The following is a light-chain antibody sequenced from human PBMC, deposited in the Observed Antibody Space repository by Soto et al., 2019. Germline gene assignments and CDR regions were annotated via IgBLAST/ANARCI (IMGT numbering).Light chain of an antibody. CDR3: QYYGTSVFI. V-gene: IGKV3-11*01. J-gene: IGKJ4*01. Sequence: EIVLTQSPATLSLSPGERATLSCRASQSVSRYLGWYQQKPGQAPRLLIYDASNRATGIPARFSGSGSGTAFTLTITRLEPEDIAVYYCQYYGTSVFIFGGGTKVDNK. CDR2: DAS. CDR1: QSVSRY.